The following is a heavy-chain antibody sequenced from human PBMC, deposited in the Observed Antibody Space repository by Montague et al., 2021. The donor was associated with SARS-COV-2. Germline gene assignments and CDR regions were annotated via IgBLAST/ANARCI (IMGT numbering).Heavy chain of an antibody. Sequence: SLRLSCAASGFTFSSSEMNWVRQAPGKGLEWVSYISSSGRTIYYADSVKGRFTISRDNAKNSLYLQMNSLRAEDTAVYYCARSYYYDSSGDYPDAFVWGQGTMVTVSS. D-gene: IGHD3-22*01. CDR1: GFTFSSSE. J-gene: IGHJ3*01. CDR2: ISSSGRTI. CDR3: ARSYYYDSSGDYPDAFV. V-gene: IGHV3-48*03.